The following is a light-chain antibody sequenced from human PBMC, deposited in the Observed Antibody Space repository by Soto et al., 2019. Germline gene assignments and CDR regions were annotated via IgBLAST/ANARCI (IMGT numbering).Light chain of an antibody. V-gene: IGLV1-44*01. J-gene: IGLJ2*01. Sequence: QSVQTQSPSASGTPGQRVTISCSGSSSNIRGNAVNWYQHLPGTAPKLLIYSNNQRPSGVPDRFSGSKSGTSASLAISGLQSEDEAYYYCAVWDDSLNGVVFGEGTKLTVL. CDR2: SNN. CDR3: AVWDDSLNGVV. CDR1: SSNIRGNA.